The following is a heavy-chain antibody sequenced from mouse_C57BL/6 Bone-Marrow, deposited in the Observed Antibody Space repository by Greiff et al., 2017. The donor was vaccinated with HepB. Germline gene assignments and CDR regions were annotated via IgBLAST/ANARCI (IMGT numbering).Heavy chain of an antibody. CDR1: GYTFTSYW. CDR2: IDPSDSYT. Sequence: VQLKQPGAELVMPGASVKLSCKASGYTFTSYWMHWVKQRPGQGLEWIGEIDPSDSYTNYNQKFKGKSTLTVDKSSSTAYMQLSSLTSEDSAVYYCARSSYDGYYGGFAYWGQGTLVTVSA. V-gene: IGHV1-69*01. CDR3: ARSSYDGYYGGFAY. D-gene: IGHD2-3*01. J-gene: IGHJ3*01.